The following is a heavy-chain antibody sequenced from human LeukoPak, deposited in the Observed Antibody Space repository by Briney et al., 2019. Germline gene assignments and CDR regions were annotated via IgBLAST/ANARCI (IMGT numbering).Heavy chain of an antibody. Sequence: PGGALRLSCAASGFTFSSYEMNWVRQAPGKGLEWLSYISSSGRTIYYADYVKGRFTISRDNANNSLYLQMNNLISDRKDGYLFXXXISGSXXXXXXXWGQGTLVTXXS. D-gene: IGHD1-26*01. J-gene: IGHJ4*02. CDR2: ISSSGRTI. V-gene: IGHV3-48*03. CDR1: GFTFSSYE. CDR3: XXXISGSXXXXXXX.